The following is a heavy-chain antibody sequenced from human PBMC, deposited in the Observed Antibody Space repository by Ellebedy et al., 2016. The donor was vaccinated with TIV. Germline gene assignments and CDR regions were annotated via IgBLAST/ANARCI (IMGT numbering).Heavy chain of an antibody. V-gene: IGHV3-30*18. J-gene: IGHJ4*02. Sequence: GGSLRLXXAASGFTFNAYGMHWVRQAPGKGLEWVAAISYDGSNKKYADSVKGRFTISRDDSKNTLHLQMNSLRAEDAALYYCAKDGATEIYYPFLSYYFNYWGQGTQVTVSS. CDR1: GFTFNAYG. D-gene: IGHD3-22*01. CDR2: ISYDGSNK. CDR3: AKDGATEIYYPFLSYYFNY.